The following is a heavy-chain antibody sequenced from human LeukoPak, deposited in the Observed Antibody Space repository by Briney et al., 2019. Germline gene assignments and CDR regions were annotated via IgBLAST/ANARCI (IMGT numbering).Heavy chain of an antibody. V-gene: IGHV4-39*01. CDR3: ARRYYYDSSGYYHDY. J-gene: IGHJ4*02. Sequence: SETLSLTCTVSGGSISSSNYYWGWIRQPPGKGLEWIGSIYYSGSTYYNPPLKSRVTISVDTSKNQFSLKLSSVTAADTAVYYCARRYYYDSSGYYHDYWGQGTLDTVSS. CDR1: GGSISSSNYY. D-gene: IGHD3-22*01. CDR2: IYYSGST.